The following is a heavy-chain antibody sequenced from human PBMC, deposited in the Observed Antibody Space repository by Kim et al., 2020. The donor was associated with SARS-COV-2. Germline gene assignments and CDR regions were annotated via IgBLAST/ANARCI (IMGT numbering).Heavy chain of an antibody. D-gene: IGHD3-10*01. CDR1: GGSFSGYY. V-gene: IGHV4-34*01. Sequence: SETLSLTCAVYGGSFSGYYWSWIRQPPGKGLEWIGEINHSGSTNYNPSLKSRVTISVDTSKNQFSLKLSSVTAADTPVYYCARGRMVRGVSPGFFDPWGQGTLVTVSS. J-gene: IGHJ5*02. CDR3: ARGRMVRGVSPGFFDP. CDR2: INHSGST.